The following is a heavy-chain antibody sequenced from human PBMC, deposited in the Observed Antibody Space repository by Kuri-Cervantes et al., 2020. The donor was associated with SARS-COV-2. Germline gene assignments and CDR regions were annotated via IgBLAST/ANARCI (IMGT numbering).Heavy chain of an antibody. V-gene: IGHV4-38-2*01. Sequence: SETLSLTCAVSGYSISSGYYWGWIRQPPGKGLEWIGSIYHSGSTYYNPFLKSRVTISVDTSKNQFSLKLSSVTAADTAVYYCATCIAAAGSYYFDYWGQGTLVTVSS. CDR3: ATCIAAAGSYYFDY. CDR1: GYSISSGYY. CDR2: IYHSGST. D-gene: IGHD6-13*01. J-gene: IGHJ4*02.